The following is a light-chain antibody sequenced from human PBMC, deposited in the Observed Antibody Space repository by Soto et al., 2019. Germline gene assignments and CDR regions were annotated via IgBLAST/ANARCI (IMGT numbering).Light chain of an antibody. CDR2: GAS. Sequence: DIQLTQSPSFLSASVGDRVTFTCRASQGISSYLAWYQQKPGKAPKLLIYGASTLQSGVPSRFSGSGSGTEFTLTINSLQPEDFATYYCQQLNSYSIFTFGPGTKVDIK. V-gene: IGKV1-9*01. CDR1: QGISSY. CDR3: QQLNSYSIFT. J-gene: IGKJ3*01.